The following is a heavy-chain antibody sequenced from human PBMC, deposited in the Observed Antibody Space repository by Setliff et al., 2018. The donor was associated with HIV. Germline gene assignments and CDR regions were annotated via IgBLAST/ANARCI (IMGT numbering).Heavy chain of an antibody. J-gene: IGHJ4*02. Sequence: GGSLRLSCAASGFTFSSYGIHWVRQAPGKGLEWVAVISYDGSNEYYADSVKGRFTISRDNSRNTLYLQMNSLRDEDTAVYYCAREGGSSGYCGYFDYWGQGTLVTVSS. CDR1: GFTFSSYG. D-gene: IGHD3-22*01. CDR3: AREGGSSGYCGYFDY. V-gene: IGHV3-30*06. CDR2: ISYDGSNE.